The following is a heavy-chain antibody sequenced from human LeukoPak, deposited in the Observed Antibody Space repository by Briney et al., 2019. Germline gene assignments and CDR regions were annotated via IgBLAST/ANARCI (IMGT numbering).Heavy chain of an antibody. D-gene: IGHD3-10*01. CDR3: ARDCWDYGSGSYCGIDY. V-gene: IGHV3-21*01. CDR1: GFTFSSYS. Sequence: GGSLRPSCAASGFTFSSYSMNWVRQAPGKGLGWVSSISSGSSYIYYADSVKGRFTISRDNAKNSLYLQMNSLKAEDTAVYYCARDCWDYGSGSYCGIDYWGQGTLVTVSS. J-gene: IGHJ4*02. CDR2: ISSGSSYI.